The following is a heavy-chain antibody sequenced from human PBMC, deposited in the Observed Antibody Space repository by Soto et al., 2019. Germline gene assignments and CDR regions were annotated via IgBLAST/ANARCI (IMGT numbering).Heavy chain of an antibody. V-gene: IGHV3-11*01. D-gene: IGHD3-3*01. J-gene: IGHJ4*02. CDR3: ASHYDMWSGYLSPVDY. CDR2: IDTSGTKI. CDR1: GYTFSDYY. Sequence: QVQLVESGGDLVKPGGSLRRSCAASGYTFSDYYMSWIRQAPGKGLEWFSYIDTSGTKIYYADSVKGRFTITRDNAKNSLYLKMNSLRDEDTAVYYCASHYDMWSGYLSPVDYWGQGTLVTVSS.